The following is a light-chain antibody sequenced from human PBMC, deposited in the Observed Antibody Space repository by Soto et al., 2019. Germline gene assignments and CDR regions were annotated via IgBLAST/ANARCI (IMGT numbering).Light chain of an antibody. CDR3: SSYTSSSTRG. V-gene: IGLV2-14*01. CDR2: EVS. Sequence: QSVLTQPASVSGSPGQSITISCTGTSSDVGGYNYVSWYQQHPGKAPKLMIYEVSNRPSGVYNRFSGSKSGNTDYLTISGLQAEDESDYYCSSYTSSSTRGFGMGTKVTVL. J-gene: IGLJ1*01. CDR1: SSDVGGYNY.